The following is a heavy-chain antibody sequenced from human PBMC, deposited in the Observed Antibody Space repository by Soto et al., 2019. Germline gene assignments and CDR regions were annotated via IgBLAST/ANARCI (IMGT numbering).Heavy chain of an antibody. CDR2: IYRAGKI. CDR3: ARDSVLIWGNYGMDV. CDR1: GFTVRSNY. Sequence: EVQLVASGGGLIQPGGSLRLSCAASGFTVRSNYMTWVRRAPGKGLEWVSVIYRAGKIYYADSVKGRFTTSGDNFQNTGFLQMNSPTAEDTALYYCARDSVLIWGNYGMDVWGPGTRVTVSS. V-gene: IGHV3-53*01. J-gene: IGHJ6*02. D-gene: IGHD3-16*01.